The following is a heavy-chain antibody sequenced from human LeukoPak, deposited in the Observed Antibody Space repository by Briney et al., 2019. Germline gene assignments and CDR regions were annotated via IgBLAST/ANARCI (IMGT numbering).Heavy chain of an antibody. V-gene: IGHV3-53*01. CDR2: IYSGGST. D-gene: IGHD6-25*01. J-gene: IGHJ4*02. CDR1: GFTVSSNY. Sequence: PGGSLRLSCAASGFTVSSNYMSWVRQAPGKGLEWVSVIYSGGSTYYADSVKGRFTISRDNSKSTLYIQMNSLRAEDTAVYYCARVGRLPVPYFDYWGQGTLVTVSS. CDR3: ARVGRLPVPYFDY.